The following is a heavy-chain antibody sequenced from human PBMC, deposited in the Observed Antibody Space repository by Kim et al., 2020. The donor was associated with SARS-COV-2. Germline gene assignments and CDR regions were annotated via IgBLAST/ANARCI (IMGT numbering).Heavy chain of an antibody. CDR3: ASGGGVYEHPVSPVSVNLDY. CDR1: GYTFTSYG. CDR2: ISAFNGNT. D-gene: IGHD4-17*01. Sequence: ASVKVSCKASGYTFTSYGISWVRQAPGQGLEWMGWISAFNGNTNYAQKLQGRVTMTTDTSTSTAYMELRSLRSDDTAVYYCASGGGVYEHPVSPVSVNLDYWGQGTLVTVSS. J-gene: IGHJ4*02. V-gene: IGHV1-18*01.